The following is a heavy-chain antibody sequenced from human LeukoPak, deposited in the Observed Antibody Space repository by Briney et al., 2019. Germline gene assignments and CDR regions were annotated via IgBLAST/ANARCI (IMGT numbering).Heavy chain of an antibody. CDR1: GFTVSSNY. CDR2: IYSGGST. V-gene: IGHV3-53*01. Sequence: GGSLRLSCAASGFTVSSNYMSWVRQAPGKGLEWVSVIYSGGSTYYADSVKGRFTISRDNSKNTLYLQMNSLRAEDTAVYYCARDGEYSSSQDYYYYYMDVWGKGTTVTVSS. J-gene: IGHJ6*03. CDR3: ARDGEYSSSQDYYYYYMDV. D-gene: IGHD6-6*01.